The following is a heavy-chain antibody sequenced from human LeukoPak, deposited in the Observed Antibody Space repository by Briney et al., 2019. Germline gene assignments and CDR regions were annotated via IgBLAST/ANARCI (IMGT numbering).Heavy chain of an antibody. V-gene: IGHV4-59*08. CDR2: IYYSGST. Sequence: PSETLSLTCTVSGGSISSYCWSWIRQPPGKGLEWIGYIYYSGSTNYNPSLKSRVTISVDTSKNQFSLKLSSVTAADTAVYYCARYSSGWYPFDYWGQGTLVTVSS. D-gene: IGHD6-19*01. CDR1: GGSISSYC. CDR3: ARYSSGWYPFDY. J-gene: IGHJ4*02.